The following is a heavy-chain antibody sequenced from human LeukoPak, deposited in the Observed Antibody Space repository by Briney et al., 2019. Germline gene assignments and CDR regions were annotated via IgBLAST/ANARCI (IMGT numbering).Heavy chain of an antibody. V-gene: IGHV4-59*08. D-gene: IGHD1-26*01. CDR3: ARHRVPYSGSYGNAFDI. J-gene: IGHJ3*02. Sequence: PSETLSLTCTVSDDSISDYYRGWIRQPPGQGLEWIGYFHNSGTSTYNPSLKSRVTISADTSKNQFSLKLSSVTAADTAVYYCARHRVPYSGSYGNAFDIWGQGTMVTVSS. CDR2: FHNSGTS. CDR1: DDSISDYY.